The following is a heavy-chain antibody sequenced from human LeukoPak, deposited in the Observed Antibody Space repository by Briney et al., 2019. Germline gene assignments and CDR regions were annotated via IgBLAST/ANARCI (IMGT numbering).Heavy chain of an antibody. D-gene: IGHD3-3*01. J-gene: IGHJ5*02. CDR1: GFTVSSNY. Sequence: GGSLRLSCAASGFTVSSNYMSWVRQAPGKGLEWVSVIYSGGSTSYADSMKGQFTISRDSSKNTLYLQMNSLRAEDTAVYYCARGFWSGYYYSWFDPWGQGTLVTVSS. CDR2: IYSGGST. CDR3: ARGFWSGYYYSWFDP. V-gene: IGHV3-66*02.